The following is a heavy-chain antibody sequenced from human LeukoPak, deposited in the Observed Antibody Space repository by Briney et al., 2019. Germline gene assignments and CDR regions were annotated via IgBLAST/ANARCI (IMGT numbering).Heavy chain of an antibody. V-gene: IGHV3-48*02. Sequence: GGSLRLSCAASEFAFSTYNMNWVRQAPGKGLEWVSYISTGSSTTYYADSVKGRFTISRDNVEDSLYLQMNSLRDEDTAVYYCARVAAGYSVNYFDYWGQGTLVTVSS. CDR3: ARVAAGYSVNYFDY. J-gene: IGHJ4*02. CDR1: EFAFSTYN. CDR2: ISTGSSTT. D-gene: IGHD4-23*01.